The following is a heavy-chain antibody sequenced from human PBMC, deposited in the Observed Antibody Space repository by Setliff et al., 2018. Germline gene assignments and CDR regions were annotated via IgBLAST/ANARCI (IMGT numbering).Heavy chain of an antibody. J-gene: IGHJ4*02. D-gene: IGHD7-27*01. CDR1: GGSFSGYY. CDR3: ATLTGDRGVDY. Sequence: PSETLSLTCAVYGGSFSGYYWSWIRQPPGKGLEWIGEINHSGSTNYNPSLKSRVTISVDTSKNQFSLNLNSVTAADTAVYYCATLTGDRGVDYWGQGRLVTVS. CDR2: INHSGST. V-gene: IGHV4-34*01.